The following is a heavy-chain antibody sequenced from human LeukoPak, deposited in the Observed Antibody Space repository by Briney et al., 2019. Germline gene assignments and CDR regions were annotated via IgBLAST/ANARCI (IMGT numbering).Heavy chain of an antibody. V-gene: IGHV4-30-2*01. CDR2: IYPRGST. Sequence: SETLSLTCAVSGGSISSDSYSWSWIRQPPGKGLEWIGYIYPRGSTYYNPSLKSRVILSLDKSANQFSLKLSSVTAADTAVYYCALIVVVRSEGDYWGQGTLVTVSS. J-gene: IGHJ4*02. CDR1: GGSISSDSYS. D-gene: IGHD3-22*01. CDR3: ALIVVVRSEGDY.